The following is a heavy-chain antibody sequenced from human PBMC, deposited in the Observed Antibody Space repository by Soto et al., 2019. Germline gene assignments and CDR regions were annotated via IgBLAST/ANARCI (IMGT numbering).Heavy chain of an antibody. J-gene: IGHJ3*02. CDR2: ISSSSSYI. V-gene: IGHV3-21*01. CDR1: GLTFCSYS. D-gene: IGHD3-3*01. Sequence: GGSLRLCCAASGLTFCSYSMNWVRQAPGKGLEWVSSISSSSSYIYYADSVKGRFTISRDNAKNSLYLQMNSLRAEDTAVYYCASPYYDFWSGTRRAFDIWGQGTMVTVSS. CDR3: ASPYYDFWSGTRRAFDI.